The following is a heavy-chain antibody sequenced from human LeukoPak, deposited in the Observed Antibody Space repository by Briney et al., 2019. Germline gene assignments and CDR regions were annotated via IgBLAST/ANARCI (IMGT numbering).Heavy chain of an antibody. CDR3: ARALDHSGGGYLYYFDY. J-gene: IGHJ4*02. CDR1: GYTFNGYY. Sequence: ASVKVSCKASGYTFNGYYMHWVRQAPGQGLEWMGRINPNSGGTNYAQKFQGRVTMTRDTTISTTYMELHRLRSDDTAVYYCARALDHSGGGYLYYFDYWGQGTLVTVSS. D-gene: IGHD2-15*01. V-gene: IGHV1-2*02. CDR2: INPNSGGT.